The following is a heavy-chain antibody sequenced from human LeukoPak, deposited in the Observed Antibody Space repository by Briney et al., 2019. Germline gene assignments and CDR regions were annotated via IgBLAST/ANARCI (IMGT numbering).Heavy chain of an antibody. CDR3: AKGVPTAYFDY. D-gene: IGHD2-2*01. J-gene: IGHJ4*02. CDR1: GFTFGNYG. Sequence: GGSLRLSCAASGFTFGNYGMHWVRQAPGKGLEWVAFVRYDETTKFYADSVKGRFTISRDNSKTTLYLQMNSLRAEDTAVYYCAKGVPTAYFDYWGQGTLVTVSS. CDR2: VRYDETTK. V-gene: IGHV3-30*02.